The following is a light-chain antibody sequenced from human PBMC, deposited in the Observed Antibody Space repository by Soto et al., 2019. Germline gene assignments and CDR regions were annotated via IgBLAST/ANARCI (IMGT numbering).Light chain of an antibody. CDR1: RSIGNY. Sequence: DIQMTQSPSSLSASVGDRVTITCRASRSIGNYLNWYQQKPESAPKLLIYLTSSLQSGVPSRFSGSGSGTNFTLTISTLQPEDVAACYCQQSSSTTYSFGQGTKLEIK. V-gene: IGKV1-39*01. CDR3: QQSSSTTYS. J-gene: IGKJ2*01. CDR2: LTS.